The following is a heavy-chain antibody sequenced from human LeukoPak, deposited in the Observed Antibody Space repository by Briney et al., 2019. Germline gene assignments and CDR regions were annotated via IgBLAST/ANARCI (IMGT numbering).Heavy chain of an antibody. CDR2: IIPIFGTA. V-gene: IGHV1-69*13. CDR1: GGTFSSYA. J-gene: IGHJ4*02. CDR3: ARAMGYIDYYDSSGYYFFDY. D-gene: IGHD3-22*01. Sequence: SVKVSCKASGGTFSSYAISWVRQAPGQGLEWMGGIIPIFGTADYAQKFQGRVTITADESTSTAYMELSRLRSDDTAVYYCARAMGYIDYYDSSGYYFFDYWGQGTLVTVSS.